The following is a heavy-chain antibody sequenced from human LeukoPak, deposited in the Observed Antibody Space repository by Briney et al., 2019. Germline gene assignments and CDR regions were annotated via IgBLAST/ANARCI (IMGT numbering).Heavy chain of an antibody. J-gene: IGHJ4*02. CDR2: INHSGST. CDR1: GGSFSGYY. D-gene: IGHD5-18*01. CDR3: ARVGYSYGSTYFDY. V-gene: IGHV4-34*01. Sequence: PSETLSLTCAVYGGSFSGYYWSWIRQPPGKGLEWIGEINHSGSTNYNPSLKSRVTISVDTSKNQFSLKLSSVTAADTAVYYCARVGYSYGSTYFDYWGQGTLVTVSS.